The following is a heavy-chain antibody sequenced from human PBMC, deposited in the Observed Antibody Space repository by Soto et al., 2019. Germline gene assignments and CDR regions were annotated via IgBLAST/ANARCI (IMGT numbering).Heavy chain of an antibody. D-gene: IGHD2-15*01. J-gene: IGHJ5*02. CDR3: ARDRFHRSPPPDRILEDHWFGP. CDR2: IYYSGST. Sequence: SETLSLTCTVSGGSISSGGYYWSWIRQHPGKGLEWIGYIYYSGSTYYNPSLKSRVTISVDTSKNQFSLKLSSVTAAVTAVYYSARDRFHRSPPPDRILEDHWFGPWGQGTLVTVSS. CDR1: GGSISSGGYY. V-gene: IGHV4-31*03.